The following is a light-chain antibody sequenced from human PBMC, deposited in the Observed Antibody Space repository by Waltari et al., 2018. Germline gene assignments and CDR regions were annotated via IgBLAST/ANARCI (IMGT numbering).Light chain of an antibody. Sequence: EIVLTPSPGTLSLSAGERATLSCRASQTVSNNYLAWYQQKPGQAPRLLIYGASTRATGIQDKFRGSGVGADFTLTISRLDPEDFAMYFCQQYGSSPYTFGQGTKLE. CDR2: GAS. V-gene: IGKV3-20*01. CDR1: QTVSNNY. J-gene: IGKJ2*01. CDR3: QQYGSSPYT.